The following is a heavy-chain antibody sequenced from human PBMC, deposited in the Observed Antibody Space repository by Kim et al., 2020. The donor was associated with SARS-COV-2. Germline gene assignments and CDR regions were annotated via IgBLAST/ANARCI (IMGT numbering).Heavy chain of an antibody. J-gene: IGHJ2*01. CDR3: ARDWGQVGATPYWYFDL. D-gene: IGHD1-26*01. V-gene: IGHV1-46*01. Sequence: ASVKVSCKASGYTFTSYYMHWVRQAPGQGLEWMGIINPSGGSTSYAQKFQGRVTMTRDTSTSTVYMELSSLRSEDTAVYYCARDWGQVGATPYWYFDLWGRGTLVTVSS. CDR1: GYTFTSYY. CDR2: INPSGGST.